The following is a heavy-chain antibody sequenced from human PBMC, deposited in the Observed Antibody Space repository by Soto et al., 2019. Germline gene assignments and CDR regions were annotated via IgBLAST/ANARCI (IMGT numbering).Heavy chain of an antibody. CDR1: GFTFSSYP. CDR3: AKEGVADKYYYYGMDV. J-gene: IGHJ6*02. CDR2: ISSDGNDK. Sequence: QVQLVESVGGVVQPGRSLRLSCVASGFTFSSYPIHWVRQAPGKGLEWVTTISSDGNDKYYSDSVKGRFTTSRDNSKNTVYLQMNNLRVEDTAVYYCAKEGVADKYYYYGMDVWGQGTTVNVSS. V-gene: IGHV3-30*04. D-gene: IGHD3-3*01.